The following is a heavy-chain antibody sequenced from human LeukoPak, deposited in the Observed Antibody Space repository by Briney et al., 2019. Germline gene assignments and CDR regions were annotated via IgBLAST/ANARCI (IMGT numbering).Heavy chain of an antibody. Sequence: GGSLRLSCAASGFTFSSYAMHWVRQAPGKGLEYVSAISSNGGSTYYANSVKGRFTISRDNSKNTLYLQMGSLRAEDMAVYYCARGAKNSWYSSSWYWLDPWGQGTLVTVSS. V-gene: IGHV3-64*01. CDR3: ARGAKNSWYSSSWYWLDP. CDR2: ISSNGGST. D-gene: IGHD6-13*01. J-gene: IGHJ5*02. CDR1: GFTFSSYA.